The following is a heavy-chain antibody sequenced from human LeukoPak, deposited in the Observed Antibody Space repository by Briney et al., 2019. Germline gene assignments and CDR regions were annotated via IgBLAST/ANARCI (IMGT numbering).Heavy chain of an antibody. CDR1: GYTFTSYA. Sequence: GASVKVSCKASGYTFTSYAIHWVRQAAGQGLEWMGWITPSGGTNYPQKFQGRVAITWDTSITTAYMDLSRLTSDDTAVYYCARDRYGDGFAHLDYWRQGALVTVSS. CDR3: ARDRYGDGFAHLDY. V-gene: IGHV1-2*02. J-gene: IGHJ4*02. D-gene: IGHD5-24*01. CDR2: ITPSGGT.